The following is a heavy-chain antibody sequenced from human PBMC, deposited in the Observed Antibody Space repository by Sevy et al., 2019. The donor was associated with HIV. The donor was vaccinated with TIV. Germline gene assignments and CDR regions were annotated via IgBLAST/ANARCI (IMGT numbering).Heavy chain of an antibody. Sequence: ASVKVSCKASGYTFTGYYMHWVRQAPGQGLEWMGRINPNSGGTNYAQKFQGRVTMTRDTSISTAYMELSRLRSDDTAVYYCANSIAAAGSLDYWGQGTLVTVSS. CDR3: ANSIAAAGSLDY. CDR2: INPNSGGT. D-gene: IGHD6-13*01. CDR1: GYTFTGYY. J-gene: IGHJ4*02. V-gene: IGHV1-2*06.